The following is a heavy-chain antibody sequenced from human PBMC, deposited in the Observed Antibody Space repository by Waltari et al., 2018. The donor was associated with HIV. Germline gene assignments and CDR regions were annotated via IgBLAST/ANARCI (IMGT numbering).Heavy chain of an antibody. Sequence: QVQLVQSGAEVKKPGASVKVSCKASGYTFTSYDINWVRQATGQGLEWMGWMKPNRGNTGYAQKFQGRVTMTRNTSISTAYMELSSLRSEDTAVYYCARSYDYGGNPIYYGMDVWGQGTTVTVSS. V-gene: IGHV1-8*01. D-gene: IGHD4-17*01. CDR1: GYTFTSYD. CDR2: MKPNRGNT. CDR3: ARSYDYGGNPIYYGMDV. J-gene: IGHJ6*02.